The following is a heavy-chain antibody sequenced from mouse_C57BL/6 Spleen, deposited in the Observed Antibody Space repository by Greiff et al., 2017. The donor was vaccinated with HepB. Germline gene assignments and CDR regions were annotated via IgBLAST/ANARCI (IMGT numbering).Heavy chain of an antibody. D-gene: IGHD2-10*02. J-gene: IGHJ4*01. CDR3: TTYVLMDY. CDR1: GFTFSSYA. CDR2: ISSGGDYI. V-gene: IGHV5-9-1*02. Sequence: EVKLVESGAGLVKPGGSLKLTCAASGFTFSSYAVSWVRQTPEKRLEWVAYISSGGDYIYYADTVTGRFNISRDNARNTLYLQMSSLKSEDTAMYYCTTYVLMDYWGQGTSVTVSS.